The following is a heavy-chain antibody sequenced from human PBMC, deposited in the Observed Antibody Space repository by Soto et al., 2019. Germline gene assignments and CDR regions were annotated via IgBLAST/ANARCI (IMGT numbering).Heavy chain of an antibody. CDR3: AKDQFSVTTADWFEP. CDR2: ISGSGGST. Sequence: EVQLLESGGGLVQPGGSLRLSCAASGFTFSSYAMSWVRQAPGKGLEWVSAISGSGGSTYYAVSVKGRFTISRDNSKNTLYLQMNSLRAEDTAVYYCAKDQFSVTTADWFEPWGQGTLVTVSS. CDR1: GFTFSSYA. V-gene: IGHV3-23*01. D-gene: IGHD4-4*01. J-gene: IGHJ5*02.